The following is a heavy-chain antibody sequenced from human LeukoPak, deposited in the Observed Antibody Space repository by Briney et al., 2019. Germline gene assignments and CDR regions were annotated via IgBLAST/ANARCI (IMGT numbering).Heavy chain of an antibody. D-gene: IGHD4-17*01. J-gene: IGHJ4*02. V-gene: IGHV4-59*08. CDR2: IYYSGST. CDR3: ARQTHDYGDYYFDY. Sequence: SETLSLTCTVSGCSISSYYWSWIRQPPGKGLGWIGYIYYSGSTNYNPSLKSRVTISVDTSKNQFSLKLSSVTAADTAVYYCARQTHDYGDYYFDYWGQGTLVTVSS. CDR1: GCSISSYY.